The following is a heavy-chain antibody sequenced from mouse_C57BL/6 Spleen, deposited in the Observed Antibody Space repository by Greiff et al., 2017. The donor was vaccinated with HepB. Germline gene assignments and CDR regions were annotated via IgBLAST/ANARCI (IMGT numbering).Heavy chain of an antibody. V-gene: IGHV1-64*01. CDR1: GYTFTSYW. D-gene: IGHD1-1*01. J-gene: IGHJ3*01. Sequence: VQLQQSGAELVKPGASVKLSCKASGYTFTSYWMHWVKQRPGQGLEWIGMIHPNSGSTNYNEKFKSKATLTVDKSSSTAYMQLSSLTSEDSAVYYCARDLNYYGISYPSFAYWGQGTLVTVSA. CDR2: IHPNSGST. CDR3: ARDLNYYGISYPSFAY.